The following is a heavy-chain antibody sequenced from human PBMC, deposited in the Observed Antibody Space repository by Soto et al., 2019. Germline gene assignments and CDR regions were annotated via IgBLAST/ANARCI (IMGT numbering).Heavy chain of an antibody. CDR3: ARDGERDFWSGPFGPFDY. D-gene: IGHD3-3*01. CDR2: ISYDGSNK. V-gene: IGHV3-30-3*01. CDR1: GFTFSSYA. J-gene: IGHJ4*02. Sequence: LSWAASGFTFSSYAMHWVRQAPGKGLEWVAVISYDGSNKYYADSVKGRFTISRDNSKNTLYLQMNSLRAEDTAVYYCARDGERDFWSGPFGPFDYWGQGTLVTVSS.